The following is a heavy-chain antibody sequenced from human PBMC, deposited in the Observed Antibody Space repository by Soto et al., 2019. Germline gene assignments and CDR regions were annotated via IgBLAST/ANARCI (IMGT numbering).Heavy chain of an antibody. CDR1: GGSVSSGSYY. CDR3: ARGKRDIVGVPAGANWFDP. V-gene: IGHV4-61*01. D-gene: IGHD2-2*01. J-gene: IGHJ5*02. Sequence: SETLSLTCTVSGGSVSSGSYYWSWIRQPPGKGLEWIGYIYYSGSTNYNPSLKSRVTISVDTSKNQFSLKLSSVTAADTAVYYCARGKRDIVGVPAGANWFDPWGQGTLVTVSS. CDR2: IYYSGST.